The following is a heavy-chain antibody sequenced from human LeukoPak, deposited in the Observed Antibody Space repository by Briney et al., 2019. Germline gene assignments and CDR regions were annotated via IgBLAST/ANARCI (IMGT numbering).Heavy chain of an antibody. CDR1: GYTFTDYY. Sequence: ASVKISCKVPGYTFTDYYMHWVQQAPGKGLEWMGLVDPEDGETIYAEKFQGRVTITADTSTDTAYMELSSLRSEDTAVYYCATAYSKGPVDYWGQGTLVTVSS. CDR3: ATAYSKGPVDY. D-gene: IGHD4-11*01. CDR2: VDPEDGET. V-gene: IGHV1-69-2*01. J-gene: IGHJ4*02.